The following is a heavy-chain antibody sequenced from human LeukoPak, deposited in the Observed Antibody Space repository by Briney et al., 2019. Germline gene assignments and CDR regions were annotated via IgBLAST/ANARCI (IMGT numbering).Heavy chain of an antibody. D-gene: IGHD6-19*01. J-gene: IGHJ6*02. CDR3: ARDLSSTQWLVVPTNYYYYYGMDV. CDR2: ISYDGSNK. Sequence: PGRSLRLSCAASGFTFSSYAMHWVRQALGKGLEWVAVISYDGSNKYYADSVKGRFTISRDNSKNTLYLQMNSLRAEDTAVYYCARDLSSTQWLVVPTNYYYYYGMDVWGQGTTVTVSS. V-gene: IGHV3-30-3*01. CDR1: GFTFSSYA.